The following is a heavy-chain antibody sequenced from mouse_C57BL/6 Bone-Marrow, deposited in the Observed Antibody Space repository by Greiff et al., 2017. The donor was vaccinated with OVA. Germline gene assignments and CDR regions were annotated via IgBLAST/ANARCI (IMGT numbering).Heavy chain of an antibody. CDR1: GFTFSDYY. CDR3: ARHPFLGAMDY. D-gene: IGHD3-3*01. CDR2: ISNGGGST. J-gene: IGHJ4*01. Sequence: EVKLQESGGGLVQPGGSLKLSCAASGFTFSDYYMYWVRQTPEKRLEWVAYISNGGGSTYYPDTVKGRFTISRDNAKNTLYLQMSRLKSEDTAMYYCARHPFLGAMDYWGQGTSVTVSS. V-gene: IGHV5-12*01.